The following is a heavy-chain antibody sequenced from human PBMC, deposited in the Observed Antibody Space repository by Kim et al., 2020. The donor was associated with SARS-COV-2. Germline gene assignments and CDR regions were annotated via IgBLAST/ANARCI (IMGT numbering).Heavy chain of an antibody. CDR2: INHSGST. V-gene: IGHV4-34*01. D-gene: IGHD3-22*01. CDR3: ARLRLSSHQANEYYYDSSGVKTNFDY. J-gene: IGHJ4*02. CDR1: GGSFSGYY. Sequence: SETLSLTCAVYGGSFSGYYWSWIRQPPGKGLEWIGEINHSGSTNYNPSLKSRVTISVDTSKNQFSLKLSSVTAADTAVYYCARLRLSSHQANEYYYDSSGVKTNFDYWGQGTLVTVSS.